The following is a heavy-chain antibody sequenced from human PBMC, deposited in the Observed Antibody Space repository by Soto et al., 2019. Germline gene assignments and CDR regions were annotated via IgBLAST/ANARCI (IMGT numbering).Heavy chain of an antibody. V-gene: IGHV3-11*01. CDR3: GKGNSKWGTGDAFDI. CDR2: ISKSGSII. CDR1: GFSFSDYY. Sequence: QVQLVESGGGLVQPGGSLRLSCAASGFSFSDYYMSWIRQPPGKGLEWVSYISKSGSIIHYADSVKGRFTISRDNSKNTLFLQMTSLRAEDTAVYYCGKGNSKWGTGDAFDIWGQGTMVTVSS. D-gene: IGHD7-27*01. J-gene: IGHJ3*02.